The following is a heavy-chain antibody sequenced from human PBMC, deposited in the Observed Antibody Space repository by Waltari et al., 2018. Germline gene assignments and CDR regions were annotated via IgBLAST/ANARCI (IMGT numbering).Heavy chain of an antibody. J-gene: IGHJ4*02. CDR3: ARDLLPTYYDFWSGYSPPGY. D-gene: IGHD3-3*01. V-gene: IGHV1-69*01. CDR2: IIPIFGTA. CDR1: GGTFSSYA. Sequence: QVQLVQSGAEVKKPGSSVKVSCKASGGTFSSYAISWVRQAPGQGLEWMGGIIPIFGTANYAQKFQGRVTITADESTSTAYMELSSLRSEDTAVYYCARDLLPTYYDFWSGYSPPGYWGQGTLVTVSS.